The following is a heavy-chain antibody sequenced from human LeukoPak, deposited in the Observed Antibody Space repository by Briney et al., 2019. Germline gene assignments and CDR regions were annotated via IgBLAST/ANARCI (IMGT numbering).Heavy chain of an antibody. CDR3: ARDAVATIVAYYYYMDV. Sequence: ASVKVSCKASGFTFTGRYMHWVRQAPGQGLEWMGWINPNSGGTIYAQKFQGRVTMTRDTSISTAYMELSRLRSDDTAVYYCARDAVATIVAYYYYMDVWGKGTTVTVSS. J-gene: IGHJ6*03. D-gene: IGHD5-12*01. CDR2: INPNSGGT. V-gene: IGHV1-2*02. CDR1: GFTFTGRY.